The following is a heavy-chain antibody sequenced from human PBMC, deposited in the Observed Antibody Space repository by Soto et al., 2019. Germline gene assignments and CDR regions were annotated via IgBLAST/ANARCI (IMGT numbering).Heavy chain of an antibody. J-gene: IGHJ4*02. CDR1: GGSISSYY. V-gene: IGHV4-59*01. CDR3: AREGGSCLYPYFAY. D-gene: IGHD2-2*01. Sequence: TSETLSLTCTVSGGSISSYYWSWIRQPPGKGLEWIGYIYYSGSTNYNPSLKSRVTISVDTSKNQFSLKLSSVTAADTAVYYCAREGGSCLYPYFAYWGQGTLVTVSS. CDR2: IYYSGST.